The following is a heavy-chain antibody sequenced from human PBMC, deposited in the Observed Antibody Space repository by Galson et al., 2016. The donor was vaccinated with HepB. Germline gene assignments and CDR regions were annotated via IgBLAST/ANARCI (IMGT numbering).Heavy chain of an antibody. CDR1: GGSITSHNW. CDR2: IFHSGNT. Sequence: SETLSLTCGVSGGSITSHNWWSWVRQPPGKGLEWIGEIFHSGNTNYNPSLKSRVTISVDTSKNQLSLNQGSVTAADTAVYYCTRTEFGVVEPTISIVGYWGQGILVPVSS. D-gene: IGHD2-15*01. J-gene: IGHJ4*02. V-gene: IGHV4-4*02. CDR3: TRTEFGVVEPTISIVGY.